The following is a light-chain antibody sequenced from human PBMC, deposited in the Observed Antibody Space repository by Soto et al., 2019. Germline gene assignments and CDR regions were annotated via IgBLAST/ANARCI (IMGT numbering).Light chain of an antibody. CDR1: QGISSW. CDR3: QPASGCPLT. V-gene: IGKV1-12*01. Sequence: DIQMTQSPSSVSASVGDRVTITCRTSQGISSWLAWYQQKPGQAPKLLIYAASSMQSGVPARFSGSGSGTDFTLTISSLQPEDFATYYCQPASGCPLTFGGGTKVEIK. J-gene: IGKJ4*01. CDR2: AAS.